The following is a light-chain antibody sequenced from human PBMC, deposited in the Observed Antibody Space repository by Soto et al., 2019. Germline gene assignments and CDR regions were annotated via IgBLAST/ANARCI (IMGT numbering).Light chain of an antibody. J-gene: IGKJ5*01. CDR1: QSVTKC. CDR2: DVS. Sequence: IVLTQSPATLSLSPGERATLSCRPSQSVTKCLAWYQPQPGQAPRLLIYDVSSRAPGIPARFSGSGSGTDFTLTISSLEPEDFAVYYCQQCNNWPPITFGQGTRLEIK. V-gene: IGKV3-11*01. CDR3: QQCNNWPPIT.